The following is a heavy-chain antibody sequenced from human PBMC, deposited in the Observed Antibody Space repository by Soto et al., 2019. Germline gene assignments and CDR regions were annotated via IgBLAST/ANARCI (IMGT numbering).Heavy chain of an antibody. D-gene: IGHD2-21*02. CDR1: GFTVSSNY. Sequence: GGSLRLSCAASGFTVSSNYMSWVRQAPGKGLEWVSVIYSGGSTYYADSVKGRFTISRDNAKNSLYLQMNRLRDEDTGVYYCARERKVTAEILDYWGQGTLVTVSS. CDR3: ARERKVTAEILDY. CDR2: IYSGGST. J-gene: IGHJ4*02. V-gene: IGHV3-66*01.